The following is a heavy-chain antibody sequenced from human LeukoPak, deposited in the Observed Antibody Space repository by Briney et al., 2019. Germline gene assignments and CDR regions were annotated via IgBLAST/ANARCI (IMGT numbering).Heavy chain of an antibody. CDR2: INPQNTGT. D-gene: IGHD5-12*01. CDR3: ANGGGGYSDLDC. J-gene: IGHJ4*02. V-gene: IGHV1-2*02. CDR1: GYTFTGYY. Sequence: ASVKVSCKASGYTFTGYYIHWVRQAPGQGLEWMGGINPQNTGTNYAQKFQGRVTMTRDTSISTAYMEMSRLRSDDTGVYYCANGGGGYSDLDCWGQGTLVTVSS.